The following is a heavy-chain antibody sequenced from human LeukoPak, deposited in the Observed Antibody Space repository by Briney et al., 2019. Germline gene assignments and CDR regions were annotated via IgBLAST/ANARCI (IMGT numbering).Heavy chain of an antibody. Sequence: SETLSLTCTVSGGSISSYYWSWIRQPAGKGLEWIGRIYTSGSTNYNPSLKSRVTMSVDTSKNQFSLKLSSVTAADTAVYYCAREADRYDFWSGYYSWFHSWGQGTLVIVSS. CDR1: GGSISSYY. CDR2: IYTSGST. CDR3: AREADRYDFWSGYYSWFHS. J-gene: IGHJ5*01. D-gene: IGHD3-3*01. V-gene: IGHV4-4*07.